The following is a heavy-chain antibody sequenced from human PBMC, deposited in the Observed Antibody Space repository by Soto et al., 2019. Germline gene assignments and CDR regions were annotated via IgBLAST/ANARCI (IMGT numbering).Heavy chain of an antibody. Sequence: GGSLRLSCAASGLTFSNYWMHWVRQAPGKGLVWVSRINSDGSITSYADSVKGRFTIFRDNAKNTLYLQMNSLRAEDTAVYYCARAAAGPNWFDPWGQGTLVTVSS. J-gene: IGHJ5*02. CDR2: INSDGSIT. V-gene: IGHV3-74*01. D-gene: IGHD6-13*01. CDR1: GLTFSNYW. CDR3: ARAAAGPNWFDP.